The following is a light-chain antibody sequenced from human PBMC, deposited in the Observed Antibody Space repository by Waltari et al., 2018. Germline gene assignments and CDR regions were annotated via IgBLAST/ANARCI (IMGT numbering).Light chain of an antibody. CDR1: SPNIGANYE. Sequence: QSVLTQPPSVSGAPGPRVTIPCTGSSPNIGANYESPWYPQFPGTAPKLPLSGNNNRPSGVPDRFSASKSGTSASLAITGLQADDEADYYCQSYDSSLSRYVFGSGTEVTVL. J-gene: IGLJ1*01. CDR3: QSYDSSLSRYV. CDR2: GNN. V-gene: IGLV1-40*01.